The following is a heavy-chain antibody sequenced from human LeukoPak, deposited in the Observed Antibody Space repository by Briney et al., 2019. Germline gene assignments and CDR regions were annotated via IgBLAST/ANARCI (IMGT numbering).Heavy chain of an antibody. V-gene: IGHV3-21*01. CDR3: ARSYYYDSSGFTDFDP. CDR1: GFTFSSYS. Sequence: PGGSLRLSCAASGFTFSSYSMNWVRQAPGKGLEWVSSISSSSSYIYYADSVKGRFTISRDNAKNSLYLQMNSLRAEDTAVYYCARSYYYDSSGFTDFDPWGQGTLVTVSS. J-gene: IGHJ5*02. CDR2: ISSSSSYI. D-gene: IGHD3-22*01.